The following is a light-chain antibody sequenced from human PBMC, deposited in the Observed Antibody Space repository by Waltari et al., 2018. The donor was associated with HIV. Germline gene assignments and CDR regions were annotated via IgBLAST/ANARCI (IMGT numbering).Light chain of an antibody. J-gene: IGKJ2*01. CDR3: MQGTHWPSYT. CDR2: KVS. Sequence: DVVMTQSPLSLPVTLGQPASLSCRSSQSLVYSDGNTYLSWFQQRPGQSPRRLIYKVSNRDSGVPDRCSGSGADTDVTLKISRVEAEDVGVYYCMQGTHWPSYTFGQGTKLEIK. CDR1: QSLVYSDGNTY. V-gene: IGKV2-30*01.